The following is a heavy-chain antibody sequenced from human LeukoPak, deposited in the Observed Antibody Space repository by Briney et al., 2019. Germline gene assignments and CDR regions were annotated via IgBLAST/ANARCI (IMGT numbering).Heavy chain of an antibody. Sequence: GGSLRLSCAASGFTFSSYAMSWLRQAPGKGLEWVSAISGSGGSTYYADSEKGRFTISRDNSKNTLYLQMNSLSAEDTAVYYCAKGGSGWGYWGQGTLVTVSS. CDR3: AKGGSGWGY. V-gene: IGHV3-23*01. CDR1: GFTFSSYA. CDR2: ISGSGGST. D-gene: IGHD6-19*01. J-gene: IGHJ4*02.